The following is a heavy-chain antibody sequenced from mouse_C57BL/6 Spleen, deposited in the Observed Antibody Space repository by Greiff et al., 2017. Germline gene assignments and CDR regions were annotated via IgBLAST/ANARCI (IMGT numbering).Heavy chain of an antibody. Sequence: QVQLQQPGAELVKPGASVKLSCKASGYTFTSYWMQWVKQRPGQGLEWIGEIDPSDSYTNYNQKFKGKATLTVDTSSSTAYMQLSSLTSEDSAVYYCARLVTTALDYWGQGTTLTVSS. CDR3: ARLVTTALDY. CDR2: IDPSDSYT. D-gene: IGHD2-2*01. CDR1: GYTFTSYW. V-gene: IGHV1-50*01. J-gene: IGHJ2*01.